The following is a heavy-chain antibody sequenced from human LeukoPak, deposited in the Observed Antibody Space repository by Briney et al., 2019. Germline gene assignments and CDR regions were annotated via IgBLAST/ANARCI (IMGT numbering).Heavy chain of an antibody. CDR2: ISSSSNTI. D-gene: IGHD1-26*01. V-gene: IGHV3-48*01. J-gene: IGHJ4*02. CDR3: AKTMGAIDHDY. Sequence: GGSLRLSCAASGFTFSSYNMNWVRQAPGKGLEWVSYISSSSNTIYYADSVKGRFTNSRDNSKNTLYLQMNSLRADDTAVYFCAKTMGAIDHDYWGQGTLVTVSS. CDR1: GFTFSSYN.